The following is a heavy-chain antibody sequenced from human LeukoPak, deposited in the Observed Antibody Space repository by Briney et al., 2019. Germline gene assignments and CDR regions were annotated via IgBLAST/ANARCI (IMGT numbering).Heavy chain of an antibody. Sequence: PGGSLRLSCAASGFTFSRFWMSWVRQAPDKGLEWVANINEDGSEAYYVGSVKGRFTISRDNPKNSVSLQMNSLRAEDTALYYCARREWLRHERTGYYAFDAWGQGTLVTVSS. J-gene: IGHJ5*02. V-gene: IGHV3-7*01. CDR1: GFTFSRFW. CDR3: ARREWLRHERTGYYAFDA. CDR2: INEDGSEA. D-gene: IGHD1-26*01.